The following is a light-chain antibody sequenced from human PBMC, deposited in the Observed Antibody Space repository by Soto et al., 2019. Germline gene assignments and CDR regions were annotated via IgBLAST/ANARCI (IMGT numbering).Light chain of an antibody. CDR2: DGS. J-gene: IGKJ2*01. CDR1: QFVTNN. Sequence: EIVLTQSPATLSLSPGERATLSCRASQFVTNNVAWYQQKPGQAPRLLISDGSNRASGIPARFVGSGSGTDVTLTSTGLQPDDLAVDVCTRRDDLYTCGKGTRLPIK. CDR3: TRRDDLYT. V-gene: IGKV3-11*01.